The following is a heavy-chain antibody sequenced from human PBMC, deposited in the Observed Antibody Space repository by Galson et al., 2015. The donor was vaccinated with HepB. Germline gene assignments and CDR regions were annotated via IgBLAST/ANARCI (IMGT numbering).Heavy chain of an antibody. J-gene: IGHJ4*02. V-gene: IGHV3-21*04. CDR1: GFTFSSYS. CDR2: ISSSSSYI. Sequence: SLRLSCAASGFTFSSYSMNWVRQAPGKGLEWVSSISSSSSYIYYADSVKGRFTISRDNSQNTVYLQMNNLRAEDTAVYYCAKEPGGSPGWYFDFWGQGTLVTVSS. CDR3: AKEPGGSPGWYFDF. D-gene: IGHD1-26*01.